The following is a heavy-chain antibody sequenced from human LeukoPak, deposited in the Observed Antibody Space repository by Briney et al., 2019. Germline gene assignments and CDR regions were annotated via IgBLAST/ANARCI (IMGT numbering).Heavy chain of an antibody. D-gene: IGHD3-3*01. J-gene: IGHJ4*02. CDR1: RFTFSNYV. CDR2: ISGSGRST. Sequence: GGSLRLSCAASRFTFSNYVMSWVRQAPGGGLECVSAISGSGRSTYYADSVKGRFTISRDNSKNTLYLQMNSLRAEDTAVYYCAKTQGPLGFLEWLLGYWGQGTLVTVSS. V-gene: IGHV3-23*01. CDR3: AKTQGPLGFLEWLLGY.